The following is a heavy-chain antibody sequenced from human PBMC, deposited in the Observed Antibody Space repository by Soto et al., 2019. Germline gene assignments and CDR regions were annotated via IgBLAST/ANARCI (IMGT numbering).Heavy chain of an antibody. CDR1: GFTFSSYW. V-gene: IGHV3-7*01. CDR2: IKQDGSEK. CDR3: AREYYYGSGSPRSDY. Sequence: GSLRLSCAASGFTFSSYWMSWVRQAPGKGLEWVANIKQDGSEKYYVDSVKGRFTISRDNAKNSLYLQMNSLRAEDTAVYYCAREYYYGSGSPRSDYWGQGTLVTVSS. J-gene: IGHJ4*02. D-gene: IGHD3-10*01.